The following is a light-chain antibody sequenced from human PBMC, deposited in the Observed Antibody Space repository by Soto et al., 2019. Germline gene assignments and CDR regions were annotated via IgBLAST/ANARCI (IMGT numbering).Light chain of an antibody. CDR3: AAWDDSLNGPV. CDR2: SNI. V-gene: IGLV1-44*01. J-gene: IGLJ1*01. CDR1: SSHIGSNT. Sequence: SLVAQPPPTSGTPGQRGTLPCSGSSSHIGSNTVNWYQQIPGTAPKLLIYSNIQRPSGVPDRFSGSKSGTSASLAISGLQSEDEADYYCAAWDDSLNGPVFGTGTKVTVL.